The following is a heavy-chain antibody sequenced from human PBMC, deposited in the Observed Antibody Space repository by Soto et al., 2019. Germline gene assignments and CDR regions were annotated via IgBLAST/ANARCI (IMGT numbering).Heavy chain of an antibody. V-gene: IGHV6-1*01. D-gene: IGHD3-9*01. CDR2: TYYRSKWYN. CDR3: ARTLRYFDWLLSYYYYCMDV. Sequence: PSQTLSLTCAISGDSVSSNSAAWNWIRQSPSRGLEWLGRTYYRSKWYNDYAVSVKSRITINPDTSKNQFSLQLNSVTPEDTAVYYCARTLRYFDWLLSYYYYCMDVWGQGTTVTVSS. CDR1: GDSVSSNSAA. J-gene: IGHJ6*02.